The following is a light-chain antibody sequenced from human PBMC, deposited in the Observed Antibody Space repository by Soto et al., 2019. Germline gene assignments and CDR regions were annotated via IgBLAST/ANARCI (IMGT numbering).Light chain of an antibody. J-gene: IGKJ1*01. CDR2: GAS. CDR1: QSVSTSY. Sequence: EIVLTQSPDTLSVSPGERATLSCRASQSVSTSYLAWYQQKPGQAPRLLISGASSRAAGIPDRFSASGSGTDFTLTINRLEPEDFAVYYCQQYNNWPRTFGQGTKVEIK. CDR3: QQYNNWPRT. V-gene: IGKV3-20*01.